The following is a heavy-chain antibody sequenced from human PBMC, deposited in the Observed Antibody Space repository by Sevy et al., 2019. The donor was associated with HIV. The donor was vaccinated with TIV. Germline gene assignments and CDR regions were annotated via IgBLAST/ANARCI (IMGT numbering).Heavy chain of an antibody. CDR1: GYTFTSYD. CDR2: MNPNSGNT. CDR3: ATAAGNYYYYGMDV. V-gene: IGHV1-8*01. Sequence: ASVKVSCKASGYTFTSYDINWVRQATGQGLEWMGWMNPNSGNTGYAQKFQGRVTMTRNTSISTDYMELSSLRSEDTAVYYCATAAGNYYYYGMDVWGQGTTVTVSS. J-gene: IGHJ6*02.